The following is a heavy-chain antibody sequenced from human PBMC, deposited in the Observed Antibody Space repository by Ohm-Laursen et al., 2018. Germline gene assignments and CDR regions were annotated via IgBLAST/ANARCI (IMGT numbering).Heavy chain of an antibody. Sequence: GSLRLSCAASGFTFSSYWMFWVRQAPGKGLEWVSTISSSGGSIYYADSVKGRFTISRDNSKNTLYLQMNSLRAEDTAVYYCAKSGSGWPYYLDYWGQGTLVTVFS. CDR2: ISSSGGSI. J-gene: IGHJ4*02. CDR1: GFTFSSYW. V-gene: IGHV3-23*01. CDR3: AKSGSGWPYYLDY. D-gene: IGHD6-19*01.